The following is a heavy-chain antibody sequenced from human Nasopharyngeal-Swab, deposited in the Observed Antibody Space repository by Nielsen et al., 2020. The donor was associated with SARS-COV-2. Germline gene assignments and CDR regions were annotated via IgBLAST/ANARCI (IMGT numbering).Heavy chain of an antibody. V-gene: IGHV3-21*01. J-gene: IGHJ6*02. Sequence: WIRQPQGKGLEWVSSIGRYGTDIFHADSVKGRFSVFRDAANKSIYLQMRSLRAEDTAVYYCARGTVFGVANGMDVWGQGTTVTVSS. CDR2: IGRYGTDI. CDR3: ARGTVFGVANGMDV. D-gene: IGHD3-3*01.